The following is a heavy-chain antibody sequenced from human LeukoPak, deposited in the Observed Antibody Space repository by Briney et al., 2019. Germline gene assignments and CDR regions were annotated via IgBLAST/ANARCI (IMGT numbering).Heavy chain of an antibody. D-gene: IGHD3-3*01. CDR1: GFTFSSYA. V-gene: IGHV3-64*01. J-gene: IGHJ3*02. CDR3: ARASGPRSAFDI. CDR2: ISSNGGST. Sequence: GGSLRLSCAASGFTFSSYAMHWVRQAPGKGLEYVSAISSNGGSTYYANSVKGRFTISRDNSKNTLYLQMGSLRAEDMAVYYCARASGPRSAFDIWGQGTMVTVSS.